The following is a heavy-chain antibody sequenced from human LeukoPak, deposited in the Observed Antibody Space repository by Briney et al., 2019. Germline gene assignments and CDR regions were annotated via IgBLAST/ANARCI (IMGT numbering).Heavy chain of an antibody. CDR1: GFTFSRYT. CDR3: AREGGRGSSNLDYFDY. V-gene: IGHV3-21*01. CDR2: ISSNGAYI. D-gene: IGHD2-15*01. Sequence: GGSLRLSCAASGFTFSRYTINWVRLAPGKGLEWVSSISSNGAYIYYADSMEGRFTISRDNAKNSLSLQMDSLRAEDTAIYYCAREGGRGSSNLDYFDYWGQGMLVTVSS. J-gene: IGHJ4*02.